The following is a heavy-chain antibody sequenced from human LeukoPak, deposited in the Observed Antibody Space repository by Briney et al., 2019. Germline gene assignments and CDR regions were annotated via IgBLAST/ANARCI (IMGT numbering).Heavy chain of an antibody. V-gene: IGHV4-59*01. CDR1: GGSISSYY. Sequence: PSETLSLTCTVSGGSISSYYWSWIRQPPGKGLEWIGSAYYSGGTNYNPSLKSRVAISADTSKNQFSLKLSSVTAADTAVYYCAREVLAAAGTYDYWGQGNLVTVSS. D-gene: IGHD6-13*01. J-gene: IGHJ4*02. CDR2: AYYSGGT. CDR3: AREVLAAAGTYDY.